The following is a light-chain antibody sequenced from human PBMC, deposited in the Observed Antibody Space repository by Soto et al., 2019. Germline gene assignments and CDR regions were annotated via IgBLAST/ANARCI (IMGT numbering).Light chain of an antibody. V-gene: IGKV3-11*01. CDR2: GAS. Sequence: DIVLTQSPATLSLSPGEGATLSCRASQSISSHLAWYQQKPDQAPRLLIYGASSRATGIPARFSGSGSGTDFTLTISSLESEDFAVYYCQQRSSWPLTFGGGTKVEIK. CDR3: QQRSSWPLT. CDR1: QSISSH. J-gene: IGKJ4*01.